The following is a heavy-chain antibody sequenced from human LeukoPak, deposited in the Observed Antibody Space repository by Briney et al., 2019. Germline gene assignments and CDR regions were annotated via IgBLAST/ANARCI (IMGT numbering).Heavy chain of an antibody. CDR2: ILNSGDTK. CDR1: GFTFRSHA. V-gene: IGHV3-23*01. CDR3: AKDGLRGYDFDF. J-gene: IGHJ5*01. Sequence: GGSLRLSCAASGFTFRSHAMSWVRQAPGKGLEWVSNILNSGDTKYYADSVKGRFIVSRDNSKNTLYLQMDRLRVDDTAVYYCAKDGLRGYDFDFWGPGTLVTVSS. D-gene: IGHD5-12*01.